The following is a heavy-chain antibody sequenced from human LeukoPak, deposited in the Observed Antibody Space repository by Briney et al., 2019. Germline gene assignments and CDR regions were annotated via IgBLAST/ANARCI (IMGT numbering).Heavy chain of an antibody. Sequence: ASVKVSCKASGYSFTSYGISWVRQAPGQGLEWMGWISANNGNTDYAQKVQGRVTMTTDTSTSTAHMELRSPRSDDTAVYYCARDLGATMTVAPVYYFDYWGQGTLVTVSS. CDR3: ARDLGATMTVAPVYYFDY. J-gene: IGHJ4*02. CDR1: GYSFTSYG. CDR2: ISANNGNT. V-gene: IGHV1-18*01. D-gene: IGHD3-22*01.